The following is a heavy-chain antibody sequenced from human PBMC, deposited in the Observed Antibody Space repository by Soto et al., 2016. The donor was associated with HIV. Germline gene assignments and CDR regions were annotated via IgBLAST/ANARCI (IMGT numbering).Heavy chain of an antibody. CDR3: ARGVGLQGVFPDY. Sequence: QVQLQQWGAGLLKPSETLSLTCAVYGGSFSGYSWTWIRQPLGKGLTWIGEINQRGGAKYSPSLKSRVTMSVDTSKNQYSLKLSSVTAADTAVYYCARGVGLQGVFPDYWGQGTLVTVSS. D-gene: IGHD3-10*01. V-gene: IGHV4-34*02. J-gene: IGHJ4*01. CDR2: INQRGGA. CDR1: GGSFSGYS.